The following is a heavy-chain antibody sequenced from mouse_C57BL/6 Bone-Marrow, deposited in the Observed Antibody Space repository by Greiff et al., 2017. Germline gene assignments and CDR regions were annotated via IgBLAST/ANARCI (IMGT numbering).Heavy chain of an antibody. CDR1: GFTFSSYA. V-gene: IGHV5-4*01. D-gene: IGHD1-1*01. Sequence: EVQLVESGGGLVKPGGSLKLSCAASGFTFSSYAMSWVRQTPEKRLEWVATIRDGGSYTYYPDNLKGRYTISRDNAKNNLYLQMSHLKSEDTAMYYCAREIPDYGSSFYYAMDYWGQGTSVTVSA. CDR3: AREIPDYGSSFYYAMDY. CDR2: IRDGGSYT. J-gene: IGHJ4*01.